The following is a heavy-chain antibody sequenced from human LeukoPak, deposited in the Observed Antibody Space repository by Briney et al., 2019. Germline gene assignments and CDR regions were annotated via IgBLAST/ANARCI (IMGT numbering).Heavy chain of an antibody. Sequence: SVNVSCKASGGTFSSYAISWVRQAPGQGLEWMGGVIPIFGTANYAQKFQGRVTITADESTSTAYTELSSLRSEDTAVYYCARDRRLGIADEFDYWGQGTLVTVSS. CDR3: ARDRRLGIADEFDY. CDR2: VIPIFGTA. CDR1: GGTFSSYA. D-gene: IGHD6-13*01. V-gene: IGHV1-69*13. J-gene: IGHJ4*02.